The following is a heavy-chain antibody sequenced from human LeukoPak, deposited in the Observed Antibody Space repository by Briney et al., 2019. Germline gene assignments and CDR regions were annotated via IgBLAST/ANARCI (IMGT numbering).Heavy chain of an antibody. J-gene: IGHJ3*02. CDR3: ATWRAPAFMGTSHAFDI. D-gene: IGHD6-13*01. CDR1: GFTVSSNY. Sequence: PGGSLRLSCAASGFTVSSNYMGWVRQAPGRGLEWGSVIYSGGSTYYADSVKGRFTISRDNSMNTLSLQMDRLRAEDTALYYCATWRAPAFMGTSHAFDIWGQGTMITVSS. V-gene: IGHV3-66*02. CDR2: IYSGGST.